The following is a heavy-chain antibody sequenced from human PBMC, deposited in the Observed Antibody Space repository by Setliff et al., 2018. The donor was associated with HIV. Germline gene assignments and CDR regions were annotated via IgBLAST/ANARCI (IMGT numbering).Heavy chain of an antibody. D-gene: IGHD1-26*01. Sequence: SETLSLTCAVYGGSFSGSYWSWIRQPPGKGLEWIGEINRSGSTNYSPSLKSRVTISVDTSKNQFSLKLSFVTAADTAVYYCASRRAAMWHGLFVGFENWGQGTLVTVSS. J-gene: IGHJ4*02. CDR1: GGSFSGSY. CDR3: ASRRAAMWHGLFVGFEN. V-gene: IGHV4-34*01. CDR2: INRSGST.